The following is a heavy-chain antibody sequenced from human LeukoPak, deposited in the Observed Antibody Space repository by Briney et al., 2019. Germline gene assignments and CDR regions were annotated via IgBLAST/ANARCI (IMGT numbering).Heavy chain of an antibody. CDR3: ANFAYGSGSPYY. D-gene: IGHD3-10*01. CDR1: GFTFSSYG. CDR2: ISGSGGST. V-gene: IGHV3-23*01. J-gene: IGHJ4*02. Sequence: SGGSLRLSCAASGFTFSSYGMSWVRQAPGKGLEWVSAISGSGGSTYYADSVKGRFTISRDNSKNTLYLQMNSLRAEDTAVYYCANFAYGSGSPYYWGQGTLVTVSS.